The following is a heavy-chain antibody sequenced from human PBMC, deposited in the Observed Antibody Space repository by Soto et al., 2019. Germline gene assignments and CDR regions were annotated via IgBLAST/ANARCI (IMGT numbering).Heavy chain of an antibody. CDR1: GFTFSTYA. Sequence: PGGSLRLSCAASGFTFSTYAMSWVRQAPGKGLEWVSAISGSGGTTYYADSAKGRFTISRDNSKNTLYLQMNSLRAEDTAVYYCAKGGLYGSGSYYNAGSYYYYGLDVWGQGTTVTVSS. CDR2: ISGSGGTT. V-gene: IGHV3-23*01. CDR3: AKGGLYGSGSYYNAGSYYYYGLDV. D-gene: IGHD3-10*01. J-gene: IGHJ6*02.